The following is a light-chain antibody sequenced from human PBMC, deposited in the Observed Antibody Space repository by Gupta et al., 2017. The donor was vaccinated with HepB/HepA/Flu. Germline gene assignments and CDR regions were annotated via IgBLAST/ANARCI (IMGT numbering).Light chain of an antibody. CDR1: QNIRKF. CDR2: GVS. V-gene: IGKV1-39*01. Sequence: DIQMTQSPSSLPASVGDRVTITCRASQNIRKFLDWYKQAPGKAPKLLIYGVSTLHSGVPTRFNGSGSEKYFTLTITNGEPEDFAAYYCQLIDNLPQVTFGQGTRLEL. J-gene: IGKJ5*01. CDR3: QLIDNLPQVT.